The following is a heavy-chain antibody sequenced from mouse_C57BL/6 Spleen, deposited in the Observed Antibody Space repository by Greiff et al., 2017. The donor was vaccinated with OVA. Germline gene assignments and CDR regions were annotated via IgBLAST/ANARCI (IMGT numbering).Heavy chain of an antibody. Sequence: DVKLVESGGGLVKPGGSLKLSCAASGFTFSSYAMSWVRQTPEKRLEWVATISDGGSYTYYPDNVKGRFTISRDNAKNNLYLQMSHLKSEDTAMYYCARDRIDYDGFAYWGQGTLVTVSA. CDR3: ARDRIDYDGFAY. J-gene: IGHJ3*01. D-gene: IGHD2-4*01. V-gene: IGHV5-4*01. CDR1: GFTFSSYA. CDR2: ISDGGSYT.